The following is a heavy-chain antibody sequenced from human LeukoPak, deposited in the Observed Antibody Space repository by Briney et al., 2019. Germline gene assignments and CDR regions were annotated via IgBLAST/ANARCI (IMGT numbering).Heavy chain of an antibody. J-gene: IGHJ4*02. V-gene: IGHV3-33*01. CDR3: ARDLNNYYDSSGYEGPDY. Sequence: GGSLRLSCAASGLTFSSYGMHWVRQAPGKGLEWVAVIWYDGSNKYYADSVKGRFTISRDNSKNTLYLQMNSLRAEDTAVYYCARDLNNYYDSSGYEGPDYWGQGTLVTVSS. CDR2: IWYDGSNK. CDR1: GLTFSSYG. D-gene: IGHD3-22*01.